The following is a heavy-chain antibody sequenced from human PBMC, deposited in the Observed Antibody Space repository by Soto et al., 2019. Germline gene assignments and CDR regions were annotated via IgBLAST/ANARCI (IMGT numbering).Heavy chain of an antibody. CDR2: IYHSGST. Sequence: PSWSMSLTCSVSGDSLTLGGHYGTWIRQHPGKGLEWIGYIYHSGSTYYSPSLKSRVTISVDTSENQFSLKLTSMTAADTAVYYCARGGDGFDLWGQGKMVTVSS. J-gene: IGHJ3*01. CDR3: ARGGDGFDL. CDR1: GDSLTLGGHY. V-gene: IGHV4-31*03.